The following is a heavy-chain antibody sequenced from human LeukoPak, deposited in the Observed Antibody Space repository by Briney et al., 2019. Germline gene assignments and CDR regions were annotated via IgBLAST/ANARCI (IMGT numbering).Heavy chain of an antibody. J-gene: IGHJ4*02. V-gene: IGHV3-48*02. CDR1: GLTFSTYS. Sequence: GGPVRPSGAASGLTFSTYSVSWVRQAPGKGLEWVSHISSSSAIYYADSVKGRFTISRDNAKNSLYLQMNSLRDEDTAVYYCARAGGGVAGASFDYWGQGNLVTVSS. CDR3: ARAGGGVAGASFDY. CDR2: ISSSSAI. D-gene: IGHD3-16*01.